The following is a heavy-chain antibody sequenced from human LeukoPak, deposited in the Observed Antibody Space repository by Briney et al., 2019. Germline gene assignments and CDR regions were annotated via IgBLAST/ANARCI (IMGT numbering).Heavy chain of an antibody. CDR2: TYYRSKWYN. Sequence: SQTLSLTCAISGDSVSSNSAAWNWIRQSPSRGLEWLGRTYYRSKWYNDYAVSVKSRITINPDTSKNQFSLQLNSVTPEDTAVYYCAREKGLLWFGELLQIIDYWGQGTLVTVSP. V-gene: IGHV6-1*01. CDR3: AREKGLLWFGELLQIIDY. J-gene: IGHJ4*02. CDR1: GDSVSSNSAA. D-gene: IGHD3-10*01.